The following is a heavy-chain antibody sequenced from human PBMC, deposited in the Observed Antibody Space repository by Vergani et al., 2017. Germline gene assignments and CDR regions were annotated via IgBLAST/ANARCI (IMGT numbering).Heavy chain of an antibody. D-gene: IGHD3-10*01. CDR3: ARHRRSGGFFPSSYFYGIDV. Sequence: QVQLQESGPGLVKPSETLTLTCDVSDSSIMTNPYWGWFRQSPGKGLEWIGCIHHSGDTHYNSSLKSRVSISIVSSSKFSLSLTSVTAADTAIYYFARHRRSGGFFPSSYFYGIDVWGHGTTVTSSS. CDR2: IHHSGDT. J-gene: IGHJ6*02. V-gene: IGHV4-38-2*01. CDR1: DSSIMTNPY.